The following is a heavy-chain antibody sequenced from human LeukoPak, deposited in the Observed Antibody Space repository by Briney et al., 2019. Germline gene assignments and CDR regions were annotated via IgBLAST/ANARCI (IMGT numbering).Heavy chain of an antibody. CDR1: GYIFTSYA. V-gene: IGHV1-69*13. D-gene: IGHD1-26*01. CDR2: IIPIFGTA. Sequence: ASVKVSCKASGYIFTSYAISWVRQAPGQGLEWMGGIIPIFGTANYAQKFQGRVTITADESTSTAYMELSSLRSEDTAVYYCARTQERGFDYWGQGTLVTVSS. J-gene: IGHJ4*02. CDR3: ARTQERGFDY.